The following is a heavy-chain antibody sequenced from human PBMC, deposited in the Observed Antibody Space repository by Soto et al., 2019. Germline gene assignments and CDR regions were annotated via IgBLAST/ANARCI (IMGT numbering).Heavy chain of an antibody. V-gene: IGHV1-46*03. CDR1: GYTFTSQY. J-gene: IGHJ4*02. Sequence: GASVKVSCKASGYTFTSQYIHWVRQAPGQGLEWMGIINPSGGSTSYAQKFQGRVTMTRDTSTSTVYMELSSLRSEDTAVYYCARVGGYDSSTYYFDYWGQGTLVTVSS. CDR3: ARVGGYDSSTYYFDY. D-gene: IGHD3-22*01. CDR2: INPSGGST.